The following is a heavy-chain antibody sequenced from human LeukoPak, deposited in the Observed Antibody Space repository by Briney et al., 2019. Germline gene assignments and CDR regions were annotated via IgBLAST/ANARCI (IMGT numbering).Heavy chain of an antibody. V-gene: IGHV4-39*01. CDR2: IYYSGST. J-gene: IGHJ4*02. D-gene: IGHD2-15*01. CDR1: GGSISSSSYY. CDR3: ASLPSIVVVVAATLSGWDFDY. Sequence: SETPSLTCTVSGGSISSSSYYWGWIRQPPGKGLEWIGSIYYSGSTYYNPSLKSRVTISVDTSKNQFSLKLSSVTAADTAVYYCASLPSIVVVVAATLSGWDFDYWGQGTLVTVSS.